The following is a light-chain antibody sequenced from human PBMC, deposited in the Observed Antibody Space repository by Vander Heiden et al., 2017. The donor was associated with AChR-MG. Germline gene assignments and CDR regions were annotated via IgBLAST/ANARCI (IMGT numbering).Light chain of an antibody. V-gene: IGLV2-11*01. Sequence: QSALTQPRSVSGSPGQSVPLSCTRTSRNVGSYDYVSWYQHHPGKAPNLMIYEGNQRPSGVPDRFSGAKSGNTASLTIAGLQAEDEGEYYCCAYAGSNASGVFGGGTKVTVL. CDR2: EGN. J-gene: IGLJ2*01. CDR1: SRNVGSYDY. CDR3: CAYAGSNASGV.